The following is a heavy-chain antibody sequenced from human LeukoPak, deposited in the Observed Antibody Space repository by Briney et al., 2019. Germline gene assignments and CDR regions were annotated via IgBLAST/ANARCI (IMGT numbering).Heavy chain of an antibody. CDR2: MNPNSCNT. D-gene: IGHD1-14*01. CDR3: ARWRNSDGAFDI. Sequence: ASVTVSCKGSGYTFTSYDINWVRQATGQGLEWMGWMNPNSCNTGYAQKFQGRVTMTRNTSISTAYMELSSLRSEDTAVYYCARWRNSDGAFDIWGQGTMVTVSS. CDR1: GYTFTSYD. V-gene: IGHV1-8*01. J-gene: IGHJ3*02.